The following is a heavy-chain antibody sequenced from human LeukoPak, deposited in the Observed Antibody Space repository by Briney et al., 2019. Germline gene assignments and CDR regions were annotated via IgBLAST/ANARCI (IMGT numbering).Heavy chain of an antibody. CDR1: GGSISGYY. J-gene: IGHJ4*02. CDR2: ISYSGST. V-gene: IGHV4-59*08. Sequence: PSETLSLTCTVSGGSISGYYWSWIRQPPGKGLEWIGYISYSGSTNYNPSLKSRVTISVDTSKNQFSLKLSSVTAADTAVYYCARHAGSGWDRAFDYWGQGTLVTLSS. D-gene: IGHD6-19*01. CDR3: ARHAGSGWDRAFDY.